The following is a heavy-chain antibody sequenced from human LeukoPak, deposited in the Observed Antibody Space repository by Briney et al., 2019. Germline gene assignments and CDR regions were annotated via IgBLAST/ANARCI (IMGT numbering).Heavy chain of an antibody. CDR1: GGTFSSYA. D-gene: IGHD2-15*01. Sequence: GASVKVSCKASGGTFSSYAISWVRQAPGQGLEWMGGIIPIFGTANYAQKFQGRVTITADKSTSTAYMELSSLRSEDTAVYYCARDKGYCSGGSCHHYYYYYMDVWGKGTTVTVSS. V-gene: IGHV1-69*06. CDR3: ARDKGYCSGGSCHHYYYYYMDV. J-gene: IGHJ6*03. CDR2: IIPIFGTA.